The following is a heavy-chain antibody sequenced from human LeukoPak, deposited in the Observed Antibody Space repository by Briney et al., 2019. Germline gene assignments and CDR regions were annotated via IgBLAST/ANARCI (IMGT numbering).Heavy chain of an antibody. J-gene: IGHJ6*04. CDR1: GFTFSSYE. Sequence: PGGSLRLSCAASGFTFSSYEMNWVRQAPGKGLECVSYISSSGNTIYYADSVKGRFTTSRHNAKNSLYLQMNSLRAEDTAVYYCAELGITMIGGVWGKGTTVTISS. CDR3: AELGITMIGGV. D-gene: IGHD3-10*02. CDR2: ISSSGNTI. V-gene: IGHV3-48*03.